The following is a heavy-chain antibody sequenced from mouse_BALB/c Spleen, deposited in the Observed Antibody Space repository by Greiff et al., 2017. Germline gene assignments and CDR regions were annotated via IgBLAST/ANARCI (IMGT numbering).Heavy chain of an antibody. CDR1: GFTFSSYG. V-gene: IGHV5-6-3*01. J-gene: IGHJ3*01. CDR3: ARNYDGHRPSWFAY. CDR2: INSNGGST. D-gene: IGHD2-3*01. Sequence: EVKLVESGGGLVQPGGSLKLSCAASGFTFSSYGMSWVRQTPDKRLELVATINSNGGSTYYPDSVKGRFTISRDNARNILYLQMSSLRSEDTAMYYCARNYDGHRPSWFAYWGQGTLVTVSA.